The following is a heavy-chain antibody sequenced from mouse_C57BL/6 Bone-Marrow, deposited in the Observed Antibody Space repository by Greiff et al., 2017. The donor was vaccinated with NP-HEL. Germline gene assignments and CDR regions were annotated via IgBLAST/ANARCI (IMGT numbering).Heavy chain of an antibody. CDR3: ARQGLRYAMDY. D-gene: IGHD2-2*01. CDR2: ISNGGGST. V-gene: IGHV5-12*01. J-gene: IGHJ4*01. CDR1: GFTFSDYY. Sequence: EVKLMESGGGLVQPGGSLKLSCAASGFTFSDYYMYWVRQTPEQRLEWVAYISNGGGSTYYPDTVKGRFTISRDNAKNTLYLQMSRLKSEDTAMYYCARQGLRYAMDYWGQGTSVTVSS.